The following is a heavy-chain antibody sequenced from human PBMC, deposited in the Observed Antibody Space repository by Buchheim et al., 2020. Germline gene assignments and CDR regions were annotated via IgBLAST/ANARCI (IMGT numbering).Heavy chain of an antibody. CDR2: IWYDGSNK. CDR3: ARVPYYYDSSYPGDPDY. V-gene: IGHV3-33*01. CDR1: GFTFSSYG. J-gene: IGHJ4*02. Sequence: QVQLVESGGGVVQPGRSLRLSCAASGFTFSSYGMHWVRQAPGKGLEWVAVIWYDGSNKYYADSVKGRFTISRDNSKNKLYLQMNSLRAEDTAVYYCARVPYYYDSSYPGDPDYWGQGTL. D-gene: IGHD3-22*01.